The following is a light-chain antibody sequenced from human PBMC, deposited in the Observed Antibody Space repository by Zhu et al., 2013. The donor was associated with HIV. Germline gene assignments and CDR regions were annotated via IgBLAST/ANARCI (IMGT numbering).Light chain of an antibody. CDR2: EVT. CDR1: SADIGGYNY. J-gene: IGLJ2*01. Sequence: QSVLTQPPSVSAAPGQTVTISCSGTSADIGGYNYVSWYQQHPDKAPKLIIYEVTDRPSGVSNRFSASKSGNTASLTISGLQAEDEAHYYCTSYTSSTTLIFGGGTKVTVL. V-gene: IGLV2-14*01. CDR3: TSYTSSTTLI.